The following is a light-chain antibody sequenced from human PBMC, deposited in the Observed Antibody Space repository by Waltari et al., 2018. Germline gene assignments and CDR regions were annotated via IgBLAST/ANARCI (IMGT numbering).Light chain of an antibody. V-gene: IGLV1-51*01. CDR1: TSNIGTHA. J-gene: IGLJ2*01. Sequence: QSILTQPPSVSAAPGQKVTISCSGSTSNIGTHAVWWYQQFPGGAPKFLLYDDVLRPSGVPDRVPAAKSGPSATLHISGLQTGDEAVFYCASWDSALRLVIFGGGTRVTVL. CDR2: DDV. CDR3: ASWDSALRLVI.